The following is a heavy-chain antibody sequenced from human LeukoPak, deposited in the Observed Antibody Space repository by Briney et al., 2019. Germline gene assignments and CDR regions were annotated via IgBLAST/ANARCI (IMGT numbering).Heavy chain of an antibody. J-gene: IGHJ4*02. CDR3: ARDWQLGSPSTSKFDY. CDR2: ISYDGSNK. D-gene: IGHD6-6*01. Sequence: PGRSLRLSCAASGFTFSSYAMHWVRQAPGKGLEWVAVISYDGSNKYYADSVKGRFTISRDNSKNTLYLQMNSLRAEDTAVYYCARDWQLGSPSTSKFDYWGQGTLVTVSS. V-gene: IGHV3-30*04. CDR1: GFTFSSYA.